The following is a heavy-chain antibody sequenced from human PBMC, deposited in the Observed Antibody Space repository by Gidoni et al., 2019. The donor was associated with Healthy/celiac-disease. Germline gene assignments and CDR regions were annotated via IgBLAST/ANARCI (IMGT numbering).Heavy chain of an antibody. CDR1: GVSFSGYY. D-gene: IGHD2-2*03. J-gene: IGHJ6*02. CDR2: INHSGST. V-gene: IGHV4-34*01. Sequence: QVQLQQWGAGLLKPSATLSLTCAVYGVSFSGYYWSWIRQPPGKGLEWIGEINHSGSTNYKPSLKSRVTISVDTSKNQFSLKLSSVTAADTAVYYCARGAVDIVVVPAARGEYYYYGMDVWGQGTTVTVSS. CDR3: ARGAVDIVVVPAARGEYYYYGMDV.